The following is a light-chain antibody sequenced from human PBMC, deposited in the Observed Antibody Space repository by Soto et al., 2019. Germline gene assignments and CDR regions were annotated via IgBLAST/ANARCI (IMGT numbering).Light chain of an antibody. V-gene: IGKV3-15*01. CDR1: QSVSSN. CDR2: GAS. J-gene: IGKJ1*01. CDR3: QQYNNWPPRT. Sequence: EIVMTQSPATLSVSPGERATLSCRASQSVSSNLAWYQQKPGQAPRLLIYGASTRATGIPARFSGSGSGTEFTLTISSLQSEDFAVYYCQQYNNWPPRTFSQGTKVAIK.